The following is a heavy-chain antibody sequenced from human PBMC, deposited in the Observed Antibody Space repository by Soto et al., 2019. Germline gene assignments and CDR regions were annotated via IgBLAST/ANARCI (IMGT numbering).Heavy chain of an antibody. CDR2: IRSKAYGGTT. V-gene: IGHV3-49*03. CDR1: GFTFGDYA. CDR3: TRDIDYYGSGVNTPTDY. J-gene: IGHJ4*02. D-gene: IGHD3-10*01. Sequence: GGALRLSCTASGFTFGDYAMSWFRQAPGKGLEGVGFIRSKAYGGTTEYAASVKGRFTISRDDSKSIAYLQMNSLKTEDTAVYYCTRDIDYYGSGVNTPTDYWGQGTLVTVSS.